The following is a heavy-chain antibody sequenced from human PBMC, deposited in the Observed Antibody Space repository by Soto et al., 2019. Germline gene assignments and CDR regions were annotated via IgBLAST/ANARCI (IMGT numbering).Heavy chain of an antibody. CDR1: GFTFSTYW. J-gene: IGHJ4*02. CDR2: INTDASST. D-gene: IGHD6-19*01. Sequence: EVRLVESGGGLVQPGGSLRLSCAASGFTFSTYWMHWVRQVPGEGLVWVSRINTDASSTSYADSVKGRFTISRDDAKNTLYLQMNSLRVEDTAVYYCERAQWQHTFDYWGQGTLVTVSS. CDR3: ERAQWQHTFDY. V-gene: IGHV3-74*01.